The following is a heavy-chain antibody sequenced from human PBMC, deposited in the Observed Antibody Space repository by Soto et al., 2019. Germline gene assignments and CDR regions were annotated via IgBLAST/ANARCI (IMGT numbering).Heavy chain of an antibody. CDR2: IYFSGAT. V-gene: IGHV4-61*03. J-gene: IGHJ4*02. CDR3: LRVHADDSSGYGLDY. D-gene: IGHD6-19*01. CDR1: GASVSSGDYY. Sequence: QVQLQEAGPGLVKPSETLALNCSVSGASVSSGDYYWSWIRQPPGKGLEWIGYIYFSGATSYAPSPKRRVSISIDPANHRFFLKIKSVTAADTAFYYCLRVHADDSSGYGLDYWGQGLLVSVSS.